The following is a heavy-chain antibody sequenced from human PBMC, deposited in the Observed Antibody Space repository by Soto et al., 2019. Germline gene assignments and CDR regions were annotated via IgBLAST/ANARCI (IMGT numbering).Heavy chain of an antibody. D-gene: IGHD2-15*01. CDR3: AKDKRGCSGGSCYANYYYYYMDV. CDR1: GFTFSSYG. J-gene: IGHJ6*03. V-gene: IGHV3-30*18. CDR2: ISYDGSNK. Sequence: QVQLVESGGGVVQPGRSLRLSCAASGFTFSSYGMHWVRQAPGKGLEWVAVISYDGSNKYYADSVKGRFTIPRDNSKNTLYLQMNSLRAEDTAVYYCAKDKRGCSGGSCYANYYYYYMDVWGKGTTVTVSS.